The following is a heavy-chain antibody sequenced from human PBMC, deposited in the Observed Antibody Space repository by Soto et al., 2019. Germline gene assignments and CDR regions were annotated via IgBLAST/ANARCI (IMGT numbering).Heavy chain of an antibody. D-gene: IGHD5-12*01. CDR3: ARSRYSGYDSLDY. V-gene: IGHV4-59*08. CDR1: GGSISGYY. J-gene: IGHJ4*02. Sequence: SETLSLTCTVSGGSISGYYWSWIRQPPGKGLEWIGYIYYSGSTNYNPSLKSRVTISVDTSKNQFSLKLSSVTAADTAVYYCARSRYSGYDSLDYWGQGTLVTVSS. CDR2: IYYSGST.